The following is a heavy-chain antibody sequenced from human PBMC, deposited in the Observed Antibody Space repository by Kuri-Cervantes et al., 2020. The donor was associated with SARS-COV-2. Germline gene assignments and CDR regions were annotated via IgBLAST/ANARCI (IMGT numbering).Heavy chain of an antibody. V-gene: IGHV1-69*04. CDR2: IIPILGTA. Sequence: ASVKVSCKASGGTFSSYAISWVRQAPGQGLEWMGRIIPILGTANYAQKFQGRVTITADKSTSTAYMELSSLRSEDTAVYYCAEDRYQLLPPDAFDIWGQGTMVTVSS. CDR3: AEDRYQLLPPDAFDI. D-gene: IGHD2-2*01. CDR1: GGTFSSYA. J-gene: IGHJ3*02.